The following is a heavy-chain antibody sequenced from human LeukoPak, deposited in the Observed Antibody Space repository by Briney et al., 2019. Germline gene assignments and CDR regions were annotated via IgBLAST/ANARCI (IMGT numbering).Heavy chain of an antibody. CDR2: INPSGGST. D-gene: IGHD1-26*01. CDR1: GYTFTSYG. CDR3: ARDWEDYGDY. Sequence: ASVKVSCKASGYTFTSYGISWVRQAPGQGLEWMGIINPSGGSTSYAQKFQGRVTMTRDMSTSTVYMELSSLRSEDTAVYYCARDWEDYGDYWGQGTLVTVSS. J-gene: IGHJ4*02. V-gene: IGHV1-46*01.